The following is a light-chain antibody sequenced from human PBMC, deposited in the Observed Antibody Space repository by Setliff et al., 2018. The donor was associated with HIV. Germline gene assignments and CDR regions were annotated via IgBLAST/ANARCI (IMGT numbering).Light chain of an antibody. CDR1: QSVNGW. J-gene: IGKJ5*01. CDR3: QQAAFFPIT. CDR2: AAS. V-gene: IGKV1-12*01. Sequence: DIQMTQSPSFVSASVGDRVTITCRTSQSVNGWLGWYQQKVGRAPKLLIYAASNLQSGVPSRFSGSKSGTDFTLTISSVQPEDTATYYCQQAAFFPITFGQGTRLEIK.